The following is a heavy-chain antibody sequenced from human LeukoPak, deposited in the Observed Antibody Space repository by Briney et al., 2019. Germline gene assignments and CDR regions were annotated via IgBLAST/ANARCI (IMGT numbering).Heavy chain of an antibody. CDR3: ARDSLLLDYYGMDV. Sequence: PSETLSLTCTVSDDSISDYYRGWIRQPPGKGLEWIGSIYHSGSTYYNPSLKSRVTISVDTSKNQFSLKLSSVTAADTAVYYCARDSLLLDYYGMDVWGQGTTVTVSS. J-gene: IGHJ6*02. V-gene: IGHV4-38-2*02. CDR2: IYHSGST. CDR1: DDSISDYY. D-gene: IGHD3-10*01.